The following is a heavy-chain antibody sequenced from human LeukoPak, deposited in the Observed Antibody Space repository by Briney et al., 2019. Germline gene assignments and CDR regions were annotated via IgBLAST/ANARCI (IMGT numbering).Heavy chain of an antibody. D-gene: IGHD3-9*01. J-gene: IGHJ3*02. Sequence: ASVKVSCKASGYTFTSYDINWVRQAPGQGLEWVGWRNPNSGNTVYAQKFQGRVTMTRTTSISTAYMELSSLRSEDTAVYYCARGHRNYDILTGYPDAFDIWGQGTMVTVSS. V-gene: IGHV1-8*01. CDR2: RNPNSGNT. CDR1: GYTFTSYD. CDR3: ARGHRNYDILTGYPDAFDI.